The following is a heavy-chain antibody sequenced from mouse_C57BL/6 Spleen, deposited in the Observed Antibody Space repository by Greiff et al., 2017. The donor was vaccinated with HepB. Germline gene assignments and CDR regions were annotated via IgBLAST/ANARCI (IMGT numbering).Heavy chain of an antibody. Sequence: VQGVESGPELVKPGASVKISCKASGYAFSSSWMNWVKQRPGKGLEWIGRIYPGDGDTNYNGKFKGKATLTADKSSSTAYMQLSSLTSEDSAVYFCASAGYYFDYWGQGTTLTVSS. CDR2: IYPGDGDT. D-gene: IGHD4-1*01. CDR1: GYAFSSSW. V-gene: IGHV1-82*01. CDR3: ASAGYYFDY. J-gene: IGHJ2*01.